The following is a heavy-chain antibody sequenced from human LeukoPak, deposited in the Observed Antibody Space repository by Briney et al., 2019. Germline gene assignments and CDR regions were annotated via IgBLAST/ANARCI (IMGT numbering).Heavy chain of an antibody. CDR1: GYTFTSYY. V-gene: IGHV1-46*01. D-gene: IGHD2-2*01. CDR2: INPSGGST. CDR3: ARGYCSSTSCLRNWFDP. J-gene: IGHJ5*02. Sequence: ASVKVSCKASGYTFTSYYMHWVRQAPGQGLEWMGIINPSGGSTSYAQKFQGRVTMTRDTSTSTVYMELSSLRSEDTAVYYCARGYCSSTSCLRNWFDPWGQGTLVTVSS.